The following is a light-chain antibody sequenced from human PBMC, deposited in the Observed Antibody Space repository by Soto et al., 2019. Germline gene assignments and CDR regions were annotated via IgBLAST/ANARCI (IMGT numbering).Light chain of an antibody. CDR3: QQHGGSPPYT. V-gene: IGKV3-20*01. CDR1: QTVHSSF. J-gene: IGKJ2*01. Sequence: EVVLTQSPGTLSLSPGDRATVSCRASQTVHSSFFAWYQQKGGQAPRLLIYGTSNRAAGIPDRFSGHGSGTDFTLTIDGLEHEDFAMYFCQQHGGSPPYTFGRGTRVEI. CDR2: GTS.